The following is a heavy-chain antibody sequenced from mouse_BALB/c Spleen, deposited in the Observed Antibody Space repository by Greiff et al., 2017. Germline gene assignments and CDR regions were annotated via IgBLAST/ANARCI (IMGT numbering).Heavy chain of an antibody. CDR2: IDPETGGT. Sequence: VQLQQSGAELVRSGASVKLSCTASGFNIKDYYMHWVKQRPEQGLEWIGWIDPETGGTAYNQKFKGKATLTADKSSSTAYMKLRSLTSEDSAVYYCTRSDGSSYYYAMDYWGQGTSVTVSS. J-gene: IGHJ4*01. CDR3: TRSDGSSYYYAMDY. D-gene: IGHD1-1*01. V-gene: IGHV14-4*02. CDR1: GFNIKDYY.